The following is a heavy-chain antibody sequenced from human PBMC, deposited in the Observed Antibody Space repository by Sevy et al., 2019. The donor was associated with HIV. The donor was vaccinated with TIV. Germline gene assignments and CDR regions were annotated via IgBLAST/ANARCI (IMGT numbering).Heavy chain of an antibody. J-gene: IGHJ4*02. CDR3: ARDPGNSGNY. V-gene: IGHV3-30*04. Sequence: GGSLRLSCAASGFTFSTYAMHWLRQAPGKGLEWVAVISHDERTTYYADSVKGRFTISRDNSKNTLYLQMDGLRPEDTTIYCWARDPGNSGNYWGQGTLVTVSS. D-gene: IGHD1-1*01. CDR1: GFTFSTYA. CDR2: ISHDERTT.